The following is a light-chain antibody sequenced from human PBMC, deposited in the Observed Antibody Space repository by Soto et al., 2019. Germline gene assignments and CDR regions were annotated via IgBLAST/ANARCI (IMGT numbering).Light chain of an antibody. V-gene: IGKV3-20*01. CDR1: ERASNSY. CDR2: GAS. Sequence: THSPSTLSSSGESGATFCWVSERASNSYLAWYQQKPGKAPRLLIHGASSRATGIPDRFSGSGSGTDFTLTISRLEPEDFATYYCQQCYSTAFTFGQGTKVDIK. CDR3: QQCYSTAFT. J-gene: IGKJ3*01.